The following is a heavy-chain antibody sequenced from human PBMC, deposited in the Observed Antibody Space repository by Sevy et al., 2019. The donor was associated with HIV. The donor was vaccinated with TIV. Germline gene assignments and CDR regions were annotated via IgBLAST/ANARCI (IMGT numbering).Heavy chain of an antibody. CDR2: INHSGST. CDR1: GGSFSGYY. D-gene: IGHD3-3*01. CDR3: ARRGRFLERYYFDY. J-gene: IGHJ4*02. Sequence: SETLSLTCAVYGGSFSGYYWSWIRQPPGKGLEWIGEINHSGSTNYNPSLKSRVTISVDTSKNQFSLKLSSVTAADTAVYYCARRGRFLERYYFDYWDQGTLVTVSS. V-gene: IGHV4-34*01.